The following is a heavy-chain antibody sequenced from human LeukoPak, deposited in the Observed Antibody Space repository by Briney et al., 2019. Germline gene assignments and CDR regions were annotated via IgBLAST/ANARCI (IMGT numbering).Heavy chain of an antibody. J-gene: IGHJ6*02. CDR3: ARVVYYGVDV. V-gene: IGHV4-59*01. CDR2: IYYSGST. CDR1: GGSMSSYY. Sequence: SETLSLTCTVSGGSMSSYYWSWIRQPPGKGLEWIGYIYYSGSTNYNPSLRSRVTISVDTSKNQFSLNLSSVTAADTAVYYCARVVYYGVDVWGQGTTVTASS.